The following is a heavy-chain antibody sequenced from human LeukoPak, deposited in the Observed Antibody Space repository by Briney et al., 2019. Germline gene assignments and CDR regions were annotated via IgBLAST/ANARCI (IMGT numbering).Heavy chain of an antibody. CDR2: INPSGGST. D-gene: IGHD2-2*01. J-gene: IGHJ3*02. CDR3: ARAPDIVVVPAAYDAFDI. Sequence: GASVNVSCKASGYTFTSYYMHWVRQAPGQGLEWMGIINPSGGSTSYAQKFQGRATMTRDTSTSTVYMELSSLRSEDTAVSYCARAPDIVVVPAAYDAFDIWGQGTMVTVSS. V-gene: IGHV1-46*01. CDR1: GYTFTSYY.